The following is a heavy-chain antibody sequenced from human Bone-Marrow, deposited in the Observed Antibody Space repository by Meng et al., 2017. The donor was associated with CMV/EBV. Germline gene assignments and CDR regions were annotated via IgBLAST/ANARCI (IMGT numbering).Heavy chain of an antibody. J-gene: IGHJ4*02. CDR1: CFTFYDYA. D-gene: IGHD3-16*01. Sequence: GASLKISCAASCFTFYDYAMHWVRQAPGKGLEWVSLISWDGGSTYYADSVKGRFTISRDNSKNSLYLQMNSLRAEDTALYYCAKAGGSWGGEVNYWGQGTLVTVPS. V-gene: IGHV3-43D*03. CDR2: ISWDGGST. CDR3: AKAGGSWGGEVNY.